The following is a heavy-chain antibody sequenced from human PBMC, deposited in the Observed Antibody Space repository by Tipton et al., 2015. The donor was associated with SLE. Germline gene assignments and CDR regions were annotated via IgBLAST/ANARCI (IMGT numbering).Heavy chain of an antibody. CDR2: INHSGST. V-gene: IGHV4-34*09. D-gene: IGHD6-19*01. CDR3: ARSVARYFNS. Sequence: TLSLTCAVYGGSFSGYYWSWIRQPPGKGLEWIGEINHSGSTNYNPSLKSRITISVDTSKNQFSLQLNSVTAADTAVYYCARSVARYFNSWGQGTLVTVSS. CDR1: GGSFSGYY. J-gene: IGHJ4*02.